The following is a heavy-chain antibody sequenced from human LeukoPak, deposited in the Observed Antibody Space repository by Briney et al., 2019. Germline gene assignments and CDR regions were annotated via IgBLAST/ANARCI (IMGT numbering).Heavy chain of an antibody. J-gene: IGHJ4*02. CDR1: GYTFTSYY. D-gene: IGHD3-22*01. CDR3: ARGPGPADDGGGYCFDY. Sequence: ASVKLSCTASGYTFTSYYMYWVRQATGQGLEWMGVINSSGGSTTSAQKLQGRVTMTRDTSTSTVYMELRSLRSEDTAVYYCARGPGPADDGGGYCFDYWGQGTLVTVSS. CDR2: INSSGGST. V-gene: IGHV1-46*01.